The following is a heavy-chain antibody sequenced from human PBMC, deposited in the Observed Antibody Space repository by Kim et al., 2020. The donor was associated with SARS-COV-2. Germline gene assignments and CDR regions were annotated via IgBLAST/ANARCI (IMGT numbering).Heavy chain of an antibody. J-gene: IGHJ4*02. V-gene: IGHV3-23*01. D-gene: IGHD3-3*01. CDR2: ISGSGGST. CDR3: AKWGENFWSGYYYPDY. Sequence: GGSLRLSCAASGFTFSSYAMSWVRQAPGKGLEWVSAISGSGGSTYYADSVKGRFTISRDNSKNTLYLQMNSLRAEDTAVYYCAKWGENFWSGYYYPDYWGQGTLVTVSS. CDR1: GFTFSSYA.